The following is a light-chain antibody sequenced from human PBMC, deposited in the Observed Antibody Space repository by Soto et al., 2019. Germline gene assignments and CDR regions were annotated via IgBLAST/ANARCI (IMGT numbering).Light chain of an antibody. CDR1: QSVSSSY. CDR2: SAS. J-gene: IGKJ4*01. CDR3: QQYGSSPLLT. V-gene: IGKV3-20*01. Sequence: EILLTQSPVTLSLSPGERGTLSCMTSQSVSSSYLAWYQQKPGQAPRLLIYSASSRATGIPDRFSGSGSGTDFTLTISRLEPEDFAVYYCQQYGSSPLLTFGGGTKVDIK.